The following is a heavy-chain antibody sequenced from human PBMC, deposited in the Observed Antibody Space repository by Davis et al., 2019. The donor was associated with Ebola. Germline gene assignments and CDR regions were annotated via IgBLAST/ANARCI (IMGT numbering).Heavy chain of an antibody. V-gene: IGHV3-23*01. CDR1: GFTFSNYG. J-gene: IGHJ4*02. CDR2: ISDSGGST. D-gene: IGHD3-22*01. Sequence: GESLKISCAASGFTFSNYGMNWVRQAPGKGLEWVSGISDSGGSTHYADSVKGRFTISRDNSKNTLYLQMNSLKAEDTAVYYCARDFDRVREWGQGTLVTVSS. CDR3: ARDFDRVRE.